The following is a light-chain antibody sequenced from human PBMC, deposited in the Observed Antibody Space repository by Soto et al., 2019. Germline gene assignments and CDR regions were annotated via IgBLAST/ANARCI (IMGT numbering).Light chain of an antibody. CDR3: QQYSERWT. V-gene: IGKV3-15*01. Sequence: VVMTQSPATLSVSPGERATLSCRASQSVYSNLAWYQQKPGQAPRLLISGASTWATGIPARFSGSGSGTEFTLTISSLQSEDFAVYFCQQYSERWTFGQGTKVEIK. J-gene: IGKJ1*01. CDR1: QSVYSN. CDR2: GAS.